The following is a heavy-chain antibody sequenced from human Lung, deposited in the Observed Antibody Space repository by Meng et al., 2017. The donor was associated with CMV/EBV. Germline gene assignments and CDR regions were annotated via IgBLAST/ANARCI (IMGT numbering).Heavy chain of an antibody. D-gene: IGHD6-19*01. J-gene: IGHJ5*02. Sequence: SCAASGFTFSSYSMNWVRQAPGKGLEWVSSISSSSSYIYYADSVKGRFTISRDNAKNSLYLQINSMRAEDTAVYYCATSRGSGWYRIGWFDPWGQGTLVTVSS. V-gene: IGHV3-21*01. CDR2: ISSSSSYI. CDR1: GFTFSSYS. CDR3: ATSRGSGWYRIGWFDP.